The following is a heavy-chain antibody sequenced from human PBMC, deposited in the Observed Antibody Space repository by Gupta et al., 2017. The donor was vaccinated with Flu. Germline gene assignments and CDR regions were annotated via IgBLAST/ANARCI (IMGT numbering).Heavy chain of an antibody. J-gene: IGHJ4*02. D-gene: IGHD6-25*01. Sequence: QAPGRGLEWVSDISGRSDSTYYADSVKGRFTISRDNSKNTVYLQMNSLRAEDTAIYYCAKNPYSSGWTDPFDYWGQGTPVTVSS. CDR3: AKNPYSSGWTDPFDY. V-gene: IGHV3-23*01. CDR2: ISGRSDST.